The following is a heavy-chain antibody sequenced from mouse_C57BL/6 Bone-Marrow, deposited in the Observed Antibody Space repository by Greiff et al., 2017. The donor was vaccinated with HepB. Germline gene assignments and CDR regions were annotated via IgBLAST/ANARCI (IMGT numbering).Heavy chain of an antibody. Sequence: QVQLQQSGAELVRPGASVTLSCKASGYTFTDYEMHWVKQTHVHGLEWIGAIDPETGGTAYNQKFKGKAILTADKASSTAYMELRRLTSEDSDVYYCTTLGGYYFDYWGQGTTLTVSS. CDR1: GYTFTDYE. CDR3: TTLGGYYFDY. CDR2: IDPETGGT. J-gene: IGHJ2*01. D-gene: IGHD3-3*01. V-gene: IGHV1-15*01.